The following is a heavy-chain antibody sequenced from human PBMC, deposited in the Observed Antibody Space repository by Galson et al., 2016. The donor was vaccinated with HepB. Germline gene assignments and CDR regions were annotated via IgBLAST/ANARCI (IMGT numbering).Heavy chain of an antibody. J-gene: IGHJ2*01. CDR1: GFRFENYA. V-gene: IGHV3-9*01. Sequence: SLRLSCAASGFRFENYALHWVRQAPGKGLEWVSGISWNSGTIVYADSVEGRFTISRDNAKNSLYLQMNSLRAEDTALYYCAKTGGIAARPGNWYVGLWGRGTPVTVSS. D-gene: IGHD6-6*01. CDR2: ISWNSGTI. CDR3: AKTGGIAARPGNWYVGL.